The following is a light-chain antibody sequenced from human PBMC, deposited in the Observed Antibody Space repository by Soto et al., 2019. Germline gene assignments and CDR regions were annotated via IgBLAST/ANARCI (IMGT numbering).Light chain of an antibody. Sequence: DIVMTQTPLSLPVSPGQPAAISCKSSQSLLHTNGKTYLYWYRQKPGQPPQLLISEVSNRFSGVPERFSGSGSGTDFTLRISRVEAEDVGLYYCMQTLQLPPTFGQGTRLDNK. V-gene: IGKV2D-29*01. CDR1: QSLLHTNGKTY. J-gene: IGKJ5*01. CDR3: MQTLQLPPT. CDR2: EVS.